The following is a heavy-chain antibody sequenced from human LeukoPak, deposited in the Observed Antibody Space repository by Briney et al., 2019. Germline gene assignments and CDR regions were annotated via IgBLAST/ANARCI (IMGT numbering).Heavy chain of an antibody. CDR3: EKDRGGTAMEGEFEY. CDR2: ISGSGGST. V-gene: IGHV3-23*01. Sequence: GGSLRLSCAASGCTFISYAMSWVRQAPGKGREGFAAISGSGGSTYYSDTFKGRFTISRDNYKNTLYLQMHSLRAEDKAVYYCEKDRGGTAMEGEFEYWGQGTLVTVSS. J-gene: IGHJ4*02. D-gene: IGHD5-18*01. CDR1: GCTFISYA.